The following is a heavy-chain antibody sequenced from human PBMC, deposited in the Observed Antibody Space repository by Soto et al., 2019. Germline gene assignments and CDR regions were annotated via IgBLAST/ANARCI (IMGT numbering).Heavy chain of an antibody. CDR1: GFTFSSYA. Sequence: EVQLLESGGGLVQPGGSLRLSCAASGFTFSSYAMSWVRQAPGKGLEWVSTISGSGGSTFYADSVKGRFTISRDNSKNTLYLQINNPRPEDTAVYDSAKGGLLTGVAYFDYWGQGTLVTVSS. J-gene: IGHJ4*02. CDR3: AKGGLLTGVAYFDY. D-gene: IGHD7-27*01. CDR2: ISGSGGST. V-gene: IGHV3-23*01.